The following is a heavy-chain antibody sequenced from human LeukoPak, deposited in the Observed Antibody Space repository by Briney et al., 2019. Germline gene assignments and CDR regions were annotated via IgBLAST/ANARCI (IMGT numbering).Heavy chain of an antibody. D-gene: IGHD5-12*01. V-gene: IGHV1-46*01. CDR1: GYTFTGYY. J-gene: IGHJ1*01. CDR3: ARSVATSFEYFQH. Sequence: ASVRVSCKASGYTFTGYYMHWVRQAPGQGLEWMGIINPSGGSASYAQKSQGRVTMTRDTSTSTVHMELSSLRSEDTAVYYCARSVATSFEYFQHWGQGTLVTVSS. CDR2: INPSGGSA.